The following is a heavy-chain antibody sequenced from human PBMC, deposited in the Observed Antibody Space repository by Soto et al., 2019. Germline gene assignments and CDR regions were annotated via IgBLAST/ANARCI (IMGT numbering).Heavy chain of an antibody. CDR2: IYYSGST. J-gene: IGHJ4*02. V-gene: IGHV4-59*01. CDR3: ARGPVDLYYYGSGSYFDY. D-gene: IGHD3-10*01. CDR1: GGSISSYY. Sequence: PSETLSLTCTVSGGSISSYYWSWIRQPPGKGLERIGYIYYSGSTNYNPSLKSRVTISVDTSKNQFSLKLSSVTAADTAVYYFARGPVDLYYYGSGSYFDYWGQGTLVTVSS.